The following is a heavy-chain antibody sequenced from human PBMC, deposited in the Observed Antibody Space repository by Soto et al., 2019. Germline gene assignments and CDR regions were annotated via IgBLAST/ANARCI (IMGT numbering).Heavy chain of an antibody. CDR3: AKDKVYSNYQYYFAS. D-gene: IGHD4-4*01. CDR2: ISWKSGSI. J-gene: IGHJ4*02. Sequence: EEQLLESGGGLVEPGGSLRLSCVASGFTFENYAMHWVRQGPGKGLEWVAGISWKSGSIGYADSVRGRFTISRDNAKNSLYLQMNSLRPEDTALYYCAKDKVYSNYQYYFASWGQGTLVTVSS. V-gene: IGHV3-9*01. CDR1: GFTFENYA.